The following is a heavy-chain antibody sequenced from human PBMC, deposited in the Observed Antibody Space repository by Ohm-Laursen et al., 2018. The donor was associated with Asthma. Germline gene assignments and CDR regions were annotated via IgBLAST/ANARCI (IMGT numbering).Heavy chain of an antibody. V-gene: IGHV3-53*01. CDR3: ARGQGSGDISGSDPFDL. Sequence: SLRLSCAAPGVSVSRHFMNWIRQGPEKGLEWVSDIYPGGATFYADSVKGRFTISRDDSKNTLNLQMSSLRGDDTAVYYCARGQGSGDISGSDPFDLWGQGTTVIVSS. J-gene: IGHJ3*01. CDR2: IYPGGAT. D-gene: IGHD3-10*01. CDR1: GVSVSRHF.